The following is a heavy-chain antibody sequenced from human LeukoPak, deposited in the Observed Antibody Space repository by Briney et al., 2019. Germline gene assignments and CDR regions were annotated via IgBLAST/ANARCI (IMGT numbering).Heavy chain of an antibody. J-gene: IGHJ4*02. V-gene: IGHV1-69*13. CDR3: ARDPDAPGIAAAEDDY. CDR2: IIPIFGTA. D-gene: IGHD6-13*01. Sequence: SVKVSCKASGGTFSSYAISWVRQAPGQGLEWMGGIIPIFGTANYAQKFQGRVTITADESTSTAYMELSSLRSEDTAVYYSARDPDAPGIAAAEDDYWGQGTLVTVSS. CDR1: GGTFSSYA.